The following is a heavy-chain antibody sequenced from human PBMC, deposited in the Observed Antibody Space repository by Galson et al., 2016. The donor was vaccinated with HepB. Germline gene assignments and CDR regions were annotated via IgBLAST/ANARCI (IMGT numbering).Heavy chain of an antibody. J-gene: IGHJ4*02. CDR3: ARDRRYCSGASCYYYFDY. CDR1: GATLTDYT. V-gene: IGHV1-46*01. D-gene: IGHD2-15*01. Sequence: SVKVSCKASGATLTDYTVSWVRQAPGQGLEWMGIIHSSGGSTSYAQKFQGRFTMTRDTSTSTVYMELSSLRSEDSAVYYCARDRRYCSGASCYYYFDYWGQGTLVTVSS. CDR2: IHSSGGST.